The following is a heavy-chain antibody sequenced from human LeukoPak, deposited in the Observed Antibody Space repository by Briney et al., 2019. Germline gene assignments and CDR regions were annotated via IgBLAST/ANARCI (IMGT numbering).Heavy chain of an antibody. V-gene: IGHV3-30*03. Sequence: GGSLRLFCAASGFTFSSYGMHWVRQAPGKGLEGVAVISYDGSNKYYADSVKGRFTISRDNSKNTLYLQMNSLRAEDTAVYYCAVYYYGSGGDYWGQGTLVTVSS. CDR1: GFTFSSYG. D-gene: IGHD3-10*01. J-gene: IGHJ4*02. CDR3: AVYYYGSGGDY. CDR2: ISYDGSNK.